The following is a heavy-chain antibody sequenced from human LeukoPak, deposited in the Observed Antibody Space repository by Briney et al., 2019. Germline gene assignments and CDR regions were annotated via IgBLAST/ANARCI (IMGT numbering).Heavy chain of an antibody. J-gene: IGHJ4*02. D-gene: IGHD5-24*01. Sequence: GGSLRLPCAASEFTFSSYGMHWVRQAPGKGLEWVAVISYDGSNKYYADSVKGRFTISRDNSKNTLYLQMNSLRAEDTAVYYCASGRRDGYNWGIWGQGTLVTVSS. CDR3: ASGRRDGYNWGI. CDR2: ISYDGSNK. V-gene: IGHV3-30*03. CDR1: EFTFSSYG.